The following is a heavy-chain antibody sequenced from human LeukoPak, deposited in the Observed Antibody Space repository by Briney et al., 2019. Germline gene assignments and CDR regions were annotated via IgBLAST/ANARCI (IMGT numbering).Heavy chain of an antibody. CDR3: ARGRYVWGSYRYHFDY. CDR2: IYYSGST. V-gene: IGHV4-59*12. J-gene: IGHJ4*02. CDR1: GGSISSYY. Sequence: PSETLSLTCTVSGGSISSYYWSWIRQPPGKGLEWIGYIYYSGSTNYNPSLKSRVTISVDTSKNQFSLKLSSVTAADTAVYYCARGRYVWGSYRYHFDYWGQGTLVTVSS. D-gene: IGHD3-16*02.